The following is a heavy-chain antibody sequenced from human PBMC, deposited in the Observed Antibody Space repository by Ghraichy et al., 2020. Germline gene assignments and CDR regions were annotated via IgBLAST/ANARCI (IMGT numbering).Heavy chain of an antibody. D-gene: IGHD6-19*01. V-gene: IGHV3-30*04. CDR2: ISYDSINE. CDR1: GFTFSRFA. Sequence: GESLNISCAASGFTFSRFAMHWVRQAPGKGLEWVAVISYDSINEFYADSVRGRFTISRDNSKNTLYLQMNSLTAEDTAVYYCARGNGIAVADTPPFDYGGQGTLVTVSS. CDR3: ARGNGIAVADTPPFDY. J-gene: IGHJ4*02.